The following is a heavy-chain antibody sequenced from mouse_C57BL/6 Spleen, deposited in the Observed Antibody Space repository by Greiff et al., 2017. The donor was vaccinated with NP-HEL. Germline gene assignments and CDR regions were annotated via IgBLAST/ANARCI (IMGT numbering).Heavy chain of an antibody. CDR2: IDPETGGT. CDR1: GYTFTDYE. CDR3: TREDSASWFAY. Sequence: QVQLQQSGAELVRPGASVTLSCKASGYTFTDYEMHWVKQTPVHGLEWIGAIDPETGGTAYNQKFKGKAILTADKSSSTAYMELRSLTSEDSAVYYCTREDSASWFAYWGQGTLVTVSA. V-gene: IGHV1-15*01. J-gene: IGHJ3*01.